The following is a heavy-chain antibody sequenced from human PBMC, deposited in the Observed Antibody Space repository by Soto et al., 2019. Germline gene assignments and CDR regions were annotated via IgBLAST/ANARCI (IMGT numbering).Heavy chain of an antibody. CDR1: GGSISSGGYS. J-gene: IGHJ5*02. V-gene: IGHV4-30-2*01. Sequence: QLQLQESGSGLVKPSQTLSLTCAVSGGSISSGGYSWSWIRQPPGKGLEWIGYTYHSGSTYYNPSLKSRVTISVARSKNPFSLQLSSVTAADTAVSYSATVPSPWRQGPLVTVSS. CDR3: ATVPSP. CDR2: TYHSGST.